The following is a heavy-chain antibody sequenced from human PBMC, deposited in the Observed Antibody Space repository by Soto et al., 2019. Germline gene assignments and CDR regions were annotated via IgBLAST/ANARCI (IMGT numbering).Heavy chain of an antibody. V-gene: IGHV4-59*08. CDR2: IYYSGST. J-gene: IGHJ6*03. Sequence: SETLSLTCTVSGGSISSYYWTWIRQPPGRGLDYIGYIYYSGSTNYNPSLKSRVTISVDTSKNQFSLKLSSVTAADTAVYYCATISPTSFGLWPYYYYYMDVWGKGTTVTVSS. CDR1: GGSISSYY. CDR3: ATISPTSFGLWPYYYYYMDV. D-gene: IGHD2-21*01.